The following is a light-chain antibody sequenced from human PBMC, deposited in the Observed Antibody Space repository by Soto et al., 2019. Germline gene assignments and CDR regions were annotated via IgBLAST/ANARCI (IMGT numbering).Light chain of an antibody. CDR2: GNT. V-gene: IGLV1-40*01. Sequence: SVLTQPPSVSGAPGQRVTISCTGSSSNIGAGYDVHWYQQLPGTAPKLLIYGNTNRPSGVPDRFSGSKSGTSASLAITGLQAEDEADYYCQSYDSSLSSSVFGTGTKLTVL. CDR3: QSYDSSLSSSV. J-gene: IGLJ1*01. CDR1: SSNIGAGYD.